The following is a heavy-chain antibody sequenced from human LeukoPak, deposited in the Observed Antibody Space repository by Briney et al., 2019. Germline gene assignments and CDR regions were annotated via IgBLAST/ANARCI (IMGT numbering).Heavy chain of an antibody. Sequence: GVSLRLSCAASGFTFSSYSMNWVRQAPGKGLEWVSSISSSSSYIYYADSVKGRFTISRDNAKNSLYLQMNSLRAEDTAVYYCARDRSPRTGSGVRYFDYWGQGTLVTVSS. CDR2: ISSSSSYI. CDR3: ARDRSPRTGSGVRYFDY. CDR1: GFTFSSYS. V-gene: IGHV3-21*01. D-gene: IGHD3-10*01. J-gene: IGHJ4*02.